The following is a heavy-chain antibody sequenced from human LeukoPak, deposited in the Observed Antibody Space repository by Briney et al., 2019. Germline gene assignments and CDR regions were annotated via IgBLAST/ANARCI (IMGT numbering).Heavy chain of an antibody. V-gene: IGHV3-21*04. CDR1: GFTFSSYS. CDR2: ISSSSSYI. J-gene: IGHJ3*02. Sequence: GGSLRLSCAASGFTFSSYSMNWVRQAPGKGLEWVSSISSSSSYIYYADSVKGRFTISRDNAKNSLYLQMNSLRAEDTAVYYCAKGDTAKQNRAGFDIWGQGTMVTVSS. CDR3: AKGDTAKQNRAGFDI. D-gene: IGHD5-18*01.